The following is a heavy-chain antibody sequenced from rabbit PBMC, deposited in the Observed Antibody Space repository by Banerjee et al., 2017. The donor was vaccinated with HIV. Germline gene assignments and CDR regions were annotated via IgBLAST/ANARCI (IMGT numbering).Heavy chain of an antibody. Sequence: QSLEESGGDLVQPGASLTLTCTASGIDFSSGYDICWARQAPGKGLEWIACIWAYTDSTWYATWAKGRFTISKASSTTVFLQMTSLTAADTATYFCASNVHGGTNYGSTLNLWGPGTLVTVS. J-gene: IGHJ4*01. CDR1: GIDFSSGYD. D-gene: IGHD5-1*01. CDR2: IWAYTDST. CDR3: ASNVHGGTNYGSTLNL. V-gene: IGHV1S40*01.